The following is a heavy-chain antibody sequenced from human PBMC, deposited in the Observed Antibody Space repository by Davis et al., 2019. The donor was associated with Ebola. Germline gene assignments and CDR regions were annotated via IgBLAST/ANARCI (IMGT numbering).Heavy chain of an antibody. V-gene: IGHV5-51*01. CDR2: IYPGDSDT. CDR3: ASAGDCSSTSCYMDFDY. Sequence: GESLKISCKGSGYSFTSYWIGWVRQMPGKGLEWMGIIYPGDSDTRYSPSFQGQVTISADKSISTAYLQWSSLKASDTAMYYCASAGDCSSTSCYMDFDYWGQGTLVTVSS. D-gene: IGHD2-2*02. CDR1: GYSFTSYW. J-gene: IGHJ4*02.